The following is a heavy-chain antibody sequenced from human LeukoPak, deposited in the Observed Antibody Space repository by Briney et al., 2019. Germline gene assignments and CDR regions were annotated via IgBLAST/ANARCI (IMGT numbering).Heavy chain of an antibody. J-gene: IGHJ4*02. CDR2: IKQDGSEK. CDR1: GFTFSSYW. CDR3: ASNPLWFGESY. V-gene: IGHV3-7*03. D-gene: IGHD3-10*01. Sequence: GGSLRLSCAASGFTFSSYWMSWVRQAPGKGLEWVANIKQDGSEKYYVDSVKGRFTISRDNSKNTLYLQMNSLRAEDTAVYYCASNPLWFGESYWGQGTLVTVSS.